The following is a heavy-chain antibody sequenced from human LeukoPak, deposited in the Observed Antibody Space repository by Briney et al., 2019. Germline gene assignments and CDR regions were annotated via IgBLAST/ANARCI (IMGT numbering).Heavy chain of an antibody. CDR1: GYTFTGYY. D-gene: IGHD4-17*01. CDR3: ARDYLRTTVTTIFDY. V-gene: IGHV1-2*02. J-gene: IGHJ4*02. Sequence: GASVKVSCKASGYTFTGYYMHWVRQAPGQGLEWMGWINPNSGGTNYAQKFQGRVTMTRDTSISTAYMELSRLRSDDTAVYYCARDYLRTTVTTIFDYWGQGTLVTVSS. CDR2: INPNSGGT.